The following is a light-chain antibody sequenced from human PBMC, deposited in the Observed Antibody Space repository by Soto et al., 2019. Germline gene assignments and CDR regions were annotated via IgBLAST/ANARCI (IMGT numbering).Light chain of an antibody. V-gene: IGLV1-44*01. CDR2: NDY. J-gene: IGLJ3*02. CDR3: TAWDDSLNAWL. Sequence: QSVLTQPPSASGTPGQRVTISCSGSSSNVEENSVTWYQWLPGAAPKLLIYNDYQRPSGVPDRFSGSKSGTSASLAISGLQSDDDADYFCTAWDDSLNAWLFGGGTKLTVL. CDR1: SSNVEENS.